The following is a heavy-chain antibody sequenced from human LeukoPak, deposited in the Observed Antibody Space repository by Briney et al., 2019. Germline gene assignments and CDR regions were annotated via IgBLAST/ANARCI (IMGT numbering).Heavy chain of an antibody. Sequence: GGSLRLSCAASGFTVSSNYMSWVRQAPGKGLEWVSVIYSGGSTYYADSVKGRFTISRDNSKNTLYLQMNSLRAEDTAVYYCARAEMATSPFDYWGLGTLVTVSS. D-gene: IGHD5-24*01. CDR1: GFTVSSNY. V-gene: IGHV3-53*01. CDR2: IYSGGST. CDR3: ARAEMATSPFDY. J-gene: IGHJ4*02.